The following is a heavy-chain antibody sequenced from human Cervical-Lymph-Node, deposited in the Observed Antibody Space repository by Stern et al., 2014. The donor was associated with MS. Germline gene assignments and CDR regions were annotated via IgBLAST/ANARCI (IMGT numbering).Heavy chain of an antibody. D-gene: IGHD4-17*01. Sequence: EVQLLESGGGLVQPGGSLRLSCAASGFTFSSYAMSWVRQAPGKGLEWVAAVTGSVAGTFYAPSVKGRFTISRDNSKNTLYLQMNSLRAEDTAIYYCAKDYGDFAFDIWGQGTMVTVSS. CDR3: AKDYGDFAFDI. V-gene: IGHV3-23*01. CDR1: GFTFSSYA. CDR2: VTGSVAGT. J-gene: IGHJ3*02.